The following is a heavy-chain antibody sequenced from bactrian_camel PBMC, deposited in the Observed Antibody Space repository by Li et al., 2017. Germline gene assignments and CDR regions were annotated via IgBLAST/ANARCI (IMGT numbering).Heavy chain of an antibody. J-gene: IGHJ4*01. CDR3: ATGGTWTYDAFKYNY. V-gene: IGHV3-2*01. CDR2: IYTASDT. Sequence: VQLVESGGGLVQPGGSLRLSCEVSEFTFSTYYMTWVRQAPGKGLEWVSTIYTASDTKYADSAEGRFTISRDNAKSTVYLQMNTLKSEDTARYYCATGGTWTYDAFKYNYWGQGTQVTVS. D-gene: IGHD6*01. CDR1: EFTFSTYY.